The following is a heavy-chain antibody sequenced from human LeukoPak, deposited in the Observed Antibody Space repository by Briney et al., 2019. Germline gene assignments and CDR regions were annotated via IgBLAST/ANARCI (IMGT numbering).Heavy chain of an antibody. CDR1: GGSISSYY. CDR3: ARVKAAGTGEDYYYYYMDV. D-gene: IGHD6-13*01. J-gene: IGHJ6*03. Sequence: SETLSLTCTVSGGSISSYYWSWIRQPPGKGLEWIGYIYYSGSTNYNPSLKSRVTISVDTSKNQFSLKLSSVTAADTAVYYCARVKAAGTGEDYYYYYMDVWGKGTTVTISS. V-gene: IGHV4-59*01. CDR2: IYYSGST.